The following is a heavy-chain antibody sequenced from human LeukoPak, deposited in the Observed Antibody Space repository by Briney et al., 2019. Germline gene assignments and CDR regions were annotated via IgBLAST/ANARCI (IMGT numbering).Heavy chain of an antibody. J-gene: IGHJ6*02. CDR2: SSSSSSYI. CDR1: GFTFSSYS. D-gene: IGHD4-11*01. V-gene: IGHV3-21*01. CDR3: ARDLGYSNYYYGMDV. Sequence: GGSLRLSCTASGFTFSSYSMNWVRQAPGKGLDWFSSSSSSSSYIYYADLVKGRFTISRDNAKNSLYLQMNILRDEDTAVYYCARDLGYSNYYYGMDVWGQGTTVTVSS.